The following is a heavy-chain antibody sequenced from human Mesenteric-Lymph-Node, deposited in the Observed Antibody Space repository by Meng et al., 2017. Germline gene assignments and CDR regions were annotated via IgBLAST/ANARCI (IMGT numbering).Heavy chain of an antibody. CDR2: IYPGDSDT. Sequence: GGSLRLSCNGSGYSFTIYWIGWVRQMPGEGLEWMGIIYPGDSDTRYSPSFQGQVTISADKSISTAYLQWSSLKASETAMYYCARRGRGDTFDIWGQGTTVTVSS. D-gene: IGHD1-26*01. J-gene: IGHJ3*02. CDR1: GYSFTIYW. CDR3: ARRGRGDTFDI. V-gene: IGHV5-51*01.